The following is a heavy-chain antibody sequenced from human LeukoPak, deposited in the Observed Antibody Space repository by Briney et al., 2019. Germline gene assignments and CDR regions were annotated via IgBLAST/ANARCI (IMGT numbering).Heavy chain of an antibody. CDR3: ARFNVYYDILTGYYPPYYYYGMDV. Sequence: SETLPLTCAVYGGSFSGYYWSWIRQPPGKGLEWIGEINHSGSTNYNPSLKSRVTISVDTSKNQFSLKLSSVTAADTAVYYCARFNVYYDILTGYYPPYYYYGMDVWGQGTTVTVSS. CDR1: GGSFSGYY. CDR2: INHSGST. J-gene: IGHJ6*02. V-gene: IGHV4-34*01. D-gene: IGHD3-9*01.